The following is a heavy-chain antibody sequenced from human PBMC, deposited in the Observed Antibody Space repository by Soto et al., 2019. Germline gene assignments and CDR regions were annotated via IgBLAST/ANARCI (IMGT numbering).Heavy chain of an antibody. CDR2: IYSIGST. D-gene: IGHD6-13*01. Sequence: SETLSLTCTVSGGSISSSSYRGWIRQPPGKGLEWIGSIYSIGSTYYNPSLKSRVTISVDTSKNQFSLKLSSVTAADTAVYYCRRSSRYSTDVWGQGTTVTVSS. V-gene: IGHV4-39*01. CDR3: RRSSRYSTDV. J-gene: IGHJ6*02. CDR1: GGSISSSSY.